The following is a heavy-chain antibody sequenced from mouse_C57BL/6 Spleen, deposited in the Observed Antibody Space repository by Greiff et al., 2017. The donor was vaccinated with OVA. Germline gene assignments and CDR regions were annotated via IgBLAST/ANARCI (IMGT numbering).Heavy chain of an antibody. CDR1: GYTFTSYW. Sequence: QVQLQQPGAELVKPGASVKMSCKASGYTFTSYWITWVKQRPGQGLEWIGAIYPGSGSTNYNEKFKSKATLTVDTSSSTAYMQLSSLTSEDSAVYYCARHYGSSLNVWGTGTTVTVSS. J-gene: IGHJ1*03. CDR2: IYPGSGST. D-gene: IGHD1-1*01. V-gene: IGHV1-55*01. CDR3: ARHYGSSLNV.